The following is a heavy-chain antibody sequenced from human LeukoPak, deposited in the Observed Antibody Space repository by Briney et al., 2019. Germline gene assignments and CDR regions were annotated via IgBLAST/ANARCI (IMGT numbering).Heavy chain of an antibody. CDR2: IYYTGST. CDR3: ARGPPDGDYFDY. D-gene: IGHD4-17*01. Sequence: SETLSLTCTVSGGSVSSGSYYWSWIRQPPGKGLEWIRNIYYTGSTNYNPSLKSRVTISVDTSKNQFSLRLSSVTAADTAVYYCARGPPDGDYFDYWGQGTLVTVSS. CDR1: GGSVSSGSYY. V-gene: IGHV4-61*01. J-gene: IGHJ4*02.